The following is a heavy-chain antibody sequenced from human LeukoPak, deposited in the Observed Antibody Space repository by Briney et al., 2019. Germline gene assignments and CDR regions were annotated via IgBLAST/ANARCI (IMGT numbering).Heavy chain of an antibody. V-gene: IGHV1-69*06. D-gene: IGHD3-22*01. CDR2: IIPIFGTA. Sequence: SVKVSCKASGGTFSSYAISWVRQAPGQGLEWMGGIIPIFGTANYAQKFQGRVTITADKSTSTAYMELSSLRSEDTAVYYCASRDYYDSSGYFDAFDIWGQGTMVTVSS. CDR3: ASRDYYDSSGYFDAFDI. J-gene: IGHJ3*02. CDR1: GGTFSSYA.